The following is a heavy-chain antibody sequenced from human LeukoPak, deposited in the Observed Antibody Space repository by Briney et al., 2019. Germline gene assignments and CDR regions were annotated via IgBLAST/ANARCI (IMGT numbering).Heavy chain of an antibody. D-gene: IGHD3-22*01. V-gene: IGHV3-30*02. Sequence: GGSLRLSCAASGFTFSSYGMHWVRQAPGKGLEWVAFIRYDGSNKYYADSVKDRFTISRDNSKNTLYLQMNSRRAEDTAVYYCAKNPSYDSSGYYPDHWGQGTLVTVSS. CDR1: GFTFSSYG. CDR3: AKNPSYDSSGYYPDH. J-gene: IGHJ4*02. CDR2: IRYDGSNK.